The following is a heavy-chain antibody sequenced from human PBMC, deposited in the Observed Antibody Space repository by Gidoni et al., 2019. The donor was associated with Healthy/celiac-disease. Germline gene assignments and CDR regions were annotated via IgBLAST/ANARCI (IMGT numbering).Heavy chain of an antibody. CDR2: IWYDGSNK. D-gene: IGHD2-2*01. V-gene: IGHV3-33*01. Sequence: QVQLVESGGGVVPPGRSLRLSCAASGFTFSSYGLHWVLQAPGKGLEWVAVIWYDGSNKYYADSVKGRFTISRDNSKNTLYLQMNSLRAEDTAVYYCARDLGSSTSLFRYYYYYYGMDVWGQGTTVTVSS. CDR1: GFTFSSYG. J-gene: IGHJ6*02. CDR3: ARDLGSSTSLFRYYYYYYGMDV.